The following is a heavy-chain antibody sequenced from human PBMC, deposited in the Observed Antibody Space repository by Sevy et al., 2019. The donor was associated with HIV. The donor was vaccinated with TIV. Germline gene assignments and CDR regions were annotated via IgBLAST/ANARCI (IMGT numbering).Heavy chain of an antibody. CDR1: GFIFSNYG. Sequence: GGSLRLSCVASGFIFSNYGMHWVRQAPGKGLEWVAVMWSDGGIEYYADSVKGRFTISRDNSKNTLYLQMNSLRGEDTAMYYCARIHDSSGYFRRSVYYYGMDVWGQGTTVTVSS. CDR3: ARIHDSSGYFRRSVYYYGMDV. J-gene: IGHJ6*02. D-gene: IGHD3-22*01. CDR2: MWSDGGIE. V-gene: IGHV3-33*01.